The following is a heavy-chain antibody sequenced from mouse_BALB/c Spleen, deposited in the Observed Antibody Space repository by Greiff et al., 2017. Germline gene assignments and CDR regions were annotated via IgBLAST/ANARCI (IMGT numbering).Heavy chain of an antibody. V-gene: IGHV5-6*01. CDR2: ISSGGSYT. CDR1: GFTFSSYG. D-gene: IGHD2-4*01. CDR3: AGPYYDYDGAPWYFDV. Sequence: EVKVVESGGDLVKPGGSLKLSCAASGFTFSSYGMSWVRQTPDKRLEWVATISSGGSYTYYPDSVKGRFTISRDNAKNTLYLQMSSLKSEDTAMYYCAGPYYDYDGAPWYFDVWGAGTTVTVSA. J-gene: IGHJ1*01.